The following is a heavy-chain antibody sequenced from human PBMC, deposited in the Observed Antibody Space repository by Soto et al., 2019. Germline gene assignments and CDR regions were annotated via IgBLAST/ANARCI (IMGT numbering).Heavy chain of an antibody. V-gene: IGHV1-3*01. J-gene: IGHJ4*02. CDR3: ARVPPWGNSAGDYYIQHYDS. CDR1: GFTFTSYA. CDR2: INGGSGNT. D-gene: IGHD3-10*01. Sequence: ASVKVSCKSSGFTFTSYAIHWPRQAPGQRPQWMGWINGGSGNTKYSQDFQGRVTFTRDTFATTAYLELSSLRSEDTAVYYCARVPPWGNSAGDYYIQHYDSWGQGTPGHRLL.